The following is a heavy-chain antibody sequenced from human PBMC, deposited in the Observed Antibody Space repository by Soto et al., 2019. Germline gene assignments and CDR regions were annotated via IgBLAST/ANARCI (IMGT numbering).Heavy chain of an antibody. Sequence: PGESLKISCKASGYSFTNYWIGWVRQMPGKGLEWMGTVYPGDSDTRYSPSFQGQVTISADKSITTADLQWSSLKASDTAMYYCARGTPAGTSAFDIWGQGTMVTVSS. CDR3: ARGTPAGTSAFDI. CDR2: VYPGDSDT. J-gene: IGHJ3*02. V-gene: IGHV5-51*01. CDR1: GYSFTNYW. D-gene: IGHD6-13*01.